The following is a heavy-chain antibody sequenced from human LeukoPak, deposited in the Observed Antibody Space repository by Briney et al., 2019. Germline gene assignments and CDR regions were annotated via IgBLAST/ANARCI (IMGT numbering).Heavy chain of an antibody. CDR3: ARDSPDTNDYYYYYMDV. D-gene: IGHD1-1*01. V-gene: IGHV1-46*01. CDR1: GYTFTSYY. J-gene: IGHJ6*03. CDR2: INPSGGST. Sequence: ASVKVSCKASGYTFTSYYTHWVRQAPGQGLEWMGIINPSGGSTSYAQKFQGRVTMTRDMSTSTVYMELSSLRSEDTAVYYCARDSPDTNDYYYYYMDVWGKGTTVTVSS.